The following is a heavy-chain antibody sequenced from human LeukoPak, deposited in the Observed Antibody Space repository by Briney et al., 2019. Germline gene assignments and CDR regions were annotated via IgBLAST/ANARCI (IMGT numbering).Heavy chain of an antibody. CDR2: VNHSGST. D-gene: IGHD2-2*02. CDR1: GGSFSGYS. J-gene: IGHJ5*02. CDR3: ARLRMAWAVVPAAIGQPRNNWFDP. Sequence: PSETLSLTCAVYGGSFSGYSWNWIRQPPGKGLEWIGEVNHSGSTNYNPSLKSRVTISVDTSKNQFSLKLSSVTAADTAVYYCARLRMAWAVVPAAIGQPRNNWFDPWGQGTLVTVSS. V-gene: IGHV4-34*01.